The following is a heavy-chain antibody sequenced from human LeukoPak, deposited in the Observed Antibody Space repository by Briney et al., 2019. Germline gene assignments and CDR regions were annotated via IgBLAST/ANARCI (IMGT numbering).Heavy chain of an antibody. Sequence: GESLKISCKGSGYGFTNYWIGWVRQMPGKGLEWMGIIYLGDSDTRYSPSFQGQVTISADKSIRTAYLQWSSLKASDTAMYYCARHPSYTSGWPLDYWGQGTLVTVSS. CDR2: IYLGDSDT. V-gene: IGHV5-51*01. CDR3: ARHPSYTSGWPLDY. J-gene: IGHJ4*02. D-gene: IGHD6-19*01. CDR1: GYGFTNYW.